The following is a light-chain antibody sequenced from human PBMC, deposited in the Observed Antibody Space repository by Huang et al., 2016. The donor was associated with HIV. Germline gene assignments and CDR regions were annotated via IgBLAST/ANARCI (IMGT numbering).Light chain of an antibody. CDR2: GAS. CDR1: QSISSH. Sequence: DIQMTQSPSSLSASIGDRVTITCRASQSISSHLNWYQQKPGKAPKLLIYGASTWQTGVPSRFSGSGSGTDFTLAISSLQPEDFATYYCQQSYDARTFGQGTKVEI. V-gene: IGKV1-39*01. J-gene: IGKJ1*01. CDR3: QQSYDART.